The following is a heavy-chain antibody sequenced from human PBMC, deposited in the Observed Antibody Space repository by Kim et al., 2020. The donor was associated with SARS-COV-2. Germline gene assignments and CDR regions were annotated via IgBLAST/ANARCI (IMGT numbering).Heavy chain of an antibody. D-gene: IGHD6-6*01. Sequence: YADSVKGRFTISRDNAKNSLYLQMNSLRAEDTAVYYCASSKTIAARPVDYWGQGTLVTVSS. J-gene: IGHJ4*02. V-gene: IGHV3-11*01. CDR3: ASSKTIAARPVDY.